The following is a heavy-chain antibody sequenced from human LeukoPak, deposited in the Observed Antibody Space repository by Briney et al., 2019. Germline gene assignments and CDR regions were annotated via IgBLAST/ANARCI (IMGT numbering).Heavy chain of an antibody. CDR3: ARDSGTTGEVKFDP. CDR2: IYSDGTI. D-gene: IGHD4-17*01. J-gene: IGHJ5*02. Sequence: SETLSLTCTVSGGSISRYYWSWIRQPAGKGLEWIGRIYSDGTITYNPSLQSRLTMSIDTSKNQFSLKLSFVTAADTAVYYCARDSGTTGEVKFDPWGQGTLATVSS. CDR1: GGSISRYY. V-gene: IGHV4-4*07.